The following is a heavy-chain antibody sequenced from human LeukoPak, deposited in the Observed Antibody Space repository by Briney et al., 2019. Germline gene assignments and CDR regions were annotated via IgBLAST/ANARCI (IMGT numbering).Heavy chain of an antibody. V-gene: IGHV3-30-3*01. J-gene: IGHJ4*02. CDR2: ISYDGSNK. Sequence: PGGSLRLSCAASGFTFSSYAMHWVRQAPGKGLEWVAVISYDGSNKYYADSVKGRFTISRDNSKNTLYLQMNSLRAEDTAVYYCAREGPYGDPAPFDYWGQGTLVTVSS. CDR3: AREGPYGDPAPFDY. CDR1: GFTFSSYA. D-gene: IGHD4-17*01.